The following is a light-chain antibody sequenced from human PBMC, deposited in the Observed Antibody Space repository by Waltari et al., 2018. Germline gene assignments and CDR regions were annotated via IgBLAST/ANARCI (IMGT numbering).Light chain of an antibody. Sequence: QSALTQPASVSGSPGQSITLSCTGTSSDVGRYNLVSWYQPHPGKAPKLLIYEGSKRPSGVSNRFSGSKSGNTASLTISGLQAEDEADYYCCSYAGSSTLVFGGGTKLTVL. CDR3: CSYAGSSTLV. CDR1: SSDVGRYNL. J-gene: IGLJ2*01. V-gene: IGLV2-23*01. CDR2: EGS.